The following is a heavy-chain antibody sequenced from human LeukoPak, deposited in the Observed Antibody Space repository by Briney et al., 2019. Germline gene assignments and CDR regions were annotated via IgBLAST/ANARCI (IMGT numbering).Heavy chain of an antibody. CDR3: ARDKIVGPTTLDY. D-gene: IGHD1-26*01. V-gene: IGHV3-7*01. CDR1: GFTFSRYW. Sequence: GGSLRLSCAASGFTFSRYWMTWVRQAPGKGLEWVANIKQDESEIYYVGSVKGRFTISRDNAKNSLYLQMNSLRADDTAVYYCARDKIVGPTTLDYWGQGTLVTVSS. J-gene: IGHJ4*02. CDR2: IKQDESEI.